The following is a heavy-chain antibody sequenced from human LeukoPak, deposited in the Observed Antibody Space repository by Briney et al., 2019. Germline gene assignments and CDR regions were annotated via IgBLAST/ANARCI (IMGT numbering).Heavy chain of an antibody. J-gene: IGHJ4*02. CDR1: GFTVSSNY. D-gene: IGHD5-24*01. Sequence: GGSLRLSCAASGFTVSSNYMNWVRQAPGKGLEWVSVIYGGGNIYYADSVKGRFTISRDNSKNTLYLQMNSLRAEDTAVYYCARGAGHNSPYYFDYWGQGTLVTVSS. V-gene: IGHV3-53*01. CDR2: IYGGGNI. CDR3: ARGAGHNSPYYFDY.